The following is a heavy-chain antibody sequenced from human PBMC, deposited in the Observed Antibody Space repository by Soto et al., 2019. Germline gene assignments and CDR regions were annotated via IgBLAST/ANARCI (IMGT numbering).Heavy chain of an antibody. CDR3: ARDSPLGGSGSYYNPFDY. CDR2: IYHSGST. J-gene: IGHJ4*02. V-gene: IGHV4-4*02. Sequence: SETLSLTCGISGGSISGSNWWSWVRQPPGKGLERIGEIYHSGSTNYNPSLKSRVTISVDKSKNQFSLKLSSVTAADTAVYYCARDSPLGGSGSYYNPFDYWRQRTLVTVSS. D-gene: IGHD3-10*01. CDR1: GGSISGSNW.